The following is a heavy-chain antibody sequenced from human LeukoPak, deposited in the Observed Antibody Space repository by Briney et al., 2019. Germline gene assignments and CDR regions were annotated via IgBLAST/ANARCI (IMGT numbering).Heavy chain of an antibody. CDR1: GFTFSSYW. CDR3: ARVMASGYSEANDY. V-gene: IGHV3-74*01. Sequence: PGGSLRLSCAASGFTFSSYWMHWVRQAPGKGLVWVSRINSDGIYTNYADSVKGRFTISRDNARNSLSLQMNSLRAEDTAVYYCARVMASGYSEANDYWGQGTLVTVSS. J-gene: IGHJ4*02. D-gene: IGHD5-12*01. CDR2: INSDGIYT.